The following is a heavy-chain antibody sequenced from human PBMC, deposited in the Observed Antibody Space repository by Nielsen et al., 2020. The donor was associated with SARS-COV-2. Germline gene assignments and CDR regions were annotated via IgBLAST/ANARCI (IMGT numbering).Heavy chain of an antibody. CDR3: ARDTGIHQGWYFDL. Sequence: GESLKISCAASGFTFSSYGMHWVRQAPGKGLEWVAVISYDGSNKYYADSVKGRFTISRDNSKNTLYLQMNSLRAEDTAVYYCARDTGIHQGWYFDLWGRGTLVTVSS. CDR2: ISYDGSNK. J-gene: IGHJ2*01. D-gene: IGHD6-13*01. CDR1: GFTFSSYG. V-gene: IGHV3-30*19.